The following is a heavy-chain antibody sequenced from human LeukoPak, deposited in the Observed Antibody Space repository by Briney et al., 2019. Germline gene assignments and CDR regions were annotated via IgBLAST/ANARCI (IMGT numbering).Heavy chain of an antibody. CDR2: ISSSSSTI. CDR3: ARDPPSFQY. V-gene: IGHV3-48*04. Sequence: GGSLRLSCAASGFTFSSYSMNWVRQAPGKGLEWVSYISSSSSTIYYADSVKGRFTISRDNTKNSLYLQMNSLRAEDTAVYYCARDPPSFQYWGQGTLVTVSA. J-gene: IGHJ1*01. CDR1: GFTFSSYS.